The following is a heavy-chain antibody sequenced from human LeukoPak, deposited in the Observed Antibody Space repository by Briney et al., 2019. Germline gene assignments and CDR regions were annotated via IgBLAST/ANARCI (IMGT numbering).Heavy chain of an antibody. CDR1: GFIFDRYA. CDR2: VRSKAVGETT. D-gene: IGHD2-21*02. V-gene: IGHV3-15*01. J-gene: IGHJ4*02. CDR3: ATCNGDCYFNF. Sequence: GGSLRLSCAASGFIFDRYAMHWVRQAPGKGLEWVARVRSKAVGETTYYAAPVKGRFSISRDDSRDMVYLQMNSLETEDTAVYYCATCNGDCYFNFWGQGTLVTVSS.